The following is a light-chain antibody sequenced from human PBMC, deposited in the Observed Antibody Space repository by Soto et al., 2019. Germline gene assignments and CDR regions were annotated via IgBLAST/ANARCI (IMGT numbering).Light chain of an antibody. V-gene: IGKV1-9*01. J-gene: IGKJ1*01. CDR3: LQYHNLWA. CDR2: AAY. Sequence: IQLTQSPSSLSASVGDRVTITCRASQDIAIYLAWYQQKPGEAPKLLIYAAYTLYGGVPSRFSGSGSGTDFALTITSLQAEDFTVYSCLQYHNLWAFGQGTKVDIK. CDR1: QDIAIY.